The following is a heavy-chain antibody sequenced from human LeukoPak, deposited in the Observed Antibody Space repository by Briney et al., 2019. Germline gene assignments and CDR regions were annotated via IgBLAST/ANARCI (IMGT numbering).Heavy chain of an antibody. CDR1: GFTFSTYG. V-gene: IGHV3-30*18. J-gene: IGHJ4*02. Sequence: PGGSLRLSCAASGFTFSTYGMHWVRQAPGKGLEWVAVISYDGSNKYYADSVKGRFTISRDNSKNTLYLQMNSLRAEDTAVYYCAKDHSSSWYPYYFDYWGQGTLVTVSS. D-gene: IGHD6-13*01. CDR3: AKDHSSSWYPYYFDY. CDR2: ISYDGSNK.